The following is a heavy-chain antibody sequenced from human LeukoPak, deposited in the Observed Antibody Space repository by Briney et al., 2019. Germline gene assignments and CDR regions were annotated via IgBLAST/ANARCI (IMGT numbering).Heavy chain of an antibody. CDR2: IKQDGSEK. CDR3: ARDRVAAAGTNWFDP. CDR1: GFTFSSYW. V-gene: IGHV3-7*03. J-gene: IGHJ5*02. Sequence: GGSLRLSCAASGFTFSSYWMSWVRQAPGKGLEWVANIKQDGSEKCYVGSVKGRFTISRDNAKNSLYLQMNSLRAEDTAVYYCARDRVAAAGTNWFDPWGQGTLVTVSS. D-gene: IGHD6-13*01.